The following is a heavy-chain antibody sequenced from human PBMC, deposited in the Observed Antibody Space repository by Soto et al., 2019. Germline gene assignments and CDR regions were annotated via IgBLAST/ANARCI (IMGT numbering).Heavy chain of an antibody. CDR1: GFIFSSYA. CDR2: ISFDGTSE. V-gene: IGHV3-30-3*01. CDR3: TREDFREWLDAKYRFDS. J-gene: IGHJ5*01. D-gene: IGHD6-19*01. Sequence: QVQLVESGGGVVQPGMSLRLSCAASGFIFSSYAMHWVRRAPGKGLELVAAISFDGTSEYYADSVKGRFKISRESSRKPLVLHMGNVGFEDRAVYFCTREDFREWLDAKYRFDSWGQGPQVTVS.